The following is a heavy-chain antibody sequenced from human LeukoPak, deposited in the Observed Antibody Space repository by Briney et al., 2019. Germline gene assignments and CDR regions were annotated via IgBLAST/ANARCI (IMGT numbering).Heavy chain of an antibody. CDR2: ISDSGDIT. CDR1: GFTFSSYS. Sequence: GGSLRLSCAASGFTFSSYSMNWVRQAPGKGLEWVSAISDSGDITSYADSVKGRFTISRDNSKNTLYLRMSSLRAEDSALYYCAKDPHNYYMDVWGKGTTVTVSS. V-gene: IGHV3-23*01. CDR3: AKDPHNYYMDV. J-gene: IGHJ6*03.